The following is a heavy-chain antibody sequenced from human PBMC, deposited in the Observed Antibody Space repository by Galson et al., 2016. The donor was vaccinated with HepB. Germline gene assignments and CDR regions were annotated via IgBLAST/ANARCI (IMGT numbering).Heavy chain of an antibody. CDR3: AKDPMSYYNILNYYFDS. D-gene: IGHD3-9*01. Sequence: SLRLSCAASGFTFRNYGMRWVRQAPGKGLEWVSGISDSGFSTSYSDSVTGRFTISRDNSKNTLHLQMNSVRAEDTAVYYCAKDPMSYYNILNYYFDSWGQGTLVTVSS. CDR2: ISDSGFST. V-gene: IGHV3-23*01. J-gene: IGHJ4*02. CDR1: GFTFRNYG.